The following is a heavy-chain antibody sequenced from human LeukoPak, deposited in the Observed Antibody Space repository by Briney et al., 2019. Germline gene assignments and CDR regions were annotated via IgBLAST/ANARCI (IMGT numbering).Heavy chain of an antibody. CDR2: INPSGGST. CDR3: ARVGSWANFDY. D-gene: IGHD6-13*01. CDR1: GYTFTSYY. Sequence: ASVKVSCKASGYTFTSYYMHWVRQAPGQGLEGVGIINPSGGSTSYAQKFQGRVNMTRDTSTSTVYMDLSSLRSEDTAVYSSARVGSWANFDYWGPGTLVTVSS. J-gene: IGHJ4*01. V-gene: IGHV1-46*01.